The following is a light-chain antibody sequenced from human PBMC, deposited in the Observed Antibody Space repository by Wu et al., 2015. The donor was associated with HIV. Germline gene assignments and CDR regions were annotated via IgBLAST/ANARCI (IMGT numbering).Light chain of an antibody. Sequence: EIVLTQSPVTLSLSPGERATLSCRASQSLSSSYLAWYQQKPGQAPRLLIYGASSRATGIPERFSGSGSGTDFTLTITRLEPEDFAVYYCQKYNTAPWTFGQGTKVEMK. V-gene: IGKV3-20*01. CDR1: QSLSSSY. J-gene: IGKJ1*01. CDR3: QKYNTAPWT. CDR2: GAS.